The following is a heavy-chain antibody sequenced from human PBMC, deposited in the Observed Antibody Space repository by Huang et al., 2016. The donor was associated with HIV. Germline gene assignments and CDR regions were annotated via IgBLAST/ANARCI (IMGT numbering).Heavy chain of an antibody. CDR2: IQQDGSEK. J-gene: IGHJ4*02. CDR3: ARVRDDYGDYNYNFDY. Sequence: EVQLVESGGGLVQPGGSLSLSCAASGFTFSSYWMSWVRKAPGKGLEWVANIQQDGSEKYYVDSVKGRFTISRDNAKNSLYLQMNSLRAEDTAVYYCARVRDDYGDYNYNFDYWGQGTLVTVSS. CDR1: GFTFSSYW. D-gene: IGHD4-17*01. V-gene: IGHV3-7*01.